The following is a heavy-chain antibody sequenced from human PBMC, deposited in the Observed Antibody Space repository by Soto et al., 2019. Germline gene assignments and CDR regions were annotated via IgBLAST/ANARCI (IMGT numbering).Heavy chain of an antibody. CDR2: IIPIFGTT. CDR3: ARGGESCGGDCYSHWYFDL. CDR1: GGTLSNYV. Sequence: QVQLVQSGAEVKKPGSSVKVSCKASGGTLSNYVITWVRQAPGQGLEWMGGIIPIFGTTNFAQKFKGRLTITADDSTNTAYMELSSLKSADTAVYYCARGGESCGGDCYSHWYFDLWGRGTLVSVTS. D-gene: IGHD2-21*02. J-gene: IGHJ2*01. V-gene: IGHV1-69*01.